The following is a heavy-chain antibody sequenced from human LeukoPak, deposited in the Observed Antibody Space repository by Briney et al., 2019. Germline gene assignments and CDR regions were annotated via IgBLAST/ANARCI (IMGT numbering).Heavy chain of an antibody. V-gene: IGHV1-18*01. Sequence: ASVKVSCKASGYTFTSYGISWVRQAPGQGLEWMGWISAYNGNTNYAQKLQGRVTMTTDTSTSTAYMELRSLRSDDTAVYYCARGDAWNYRGLYYYYMDVWGKGTTVTVSS. CDR1: GYTFTSYG. CDR2: ISAYNGNT. D-gene: IGHD1-7*01. J-gene: IGHJ6*03. CDR3: ARGDAWNYRGLYYYYMDV.